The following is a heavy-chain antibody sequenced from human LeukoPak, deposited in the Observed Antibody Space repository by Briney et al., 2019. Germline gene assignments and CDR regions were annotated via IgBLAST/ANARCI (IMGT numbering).Heavy chain of an antibody. Sequence: GGSLRLSCAASGFTFSSYAMNWVCQAPGKGLEWVSSISGSGGSTYYADSMKGRFTISRDNSKNILYLQMSNLRAEDTAVYYCAKDTELGSSPYFDYWGQGTLATVSS. D-gene: IGHD7-27*01. CDR3: AKDTELGSSPYFDY. CDR2: ISGSGGST. CDR1: GFTFSSYA. J-gene: IGHJ4*02. V-gene: IGHV3-23*01.